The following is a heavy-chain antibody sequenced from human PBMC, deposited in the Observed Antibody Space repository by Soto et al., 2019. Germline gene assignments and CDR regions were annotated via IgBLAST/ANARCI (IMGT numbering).Heavy chain of an antibody. CDR3: ARGIAAPPEALDP. CDR1: GYTFTSYG. Sequence: AAVKVSCKASGYTFTSYGISWVRQAPGQGLELMGWISAYNGNTNYAQKLQGRVTMTTXXXXXXAXMXLXXXXSDXTAVYYCARGIAAPPEALDPWGQGTLVTVAS. J-gene: IGHJ5*02. CDR2: ISAYNGNT. D-gene: IGHD6-6*01. V-gene: IGHV1-18*04.